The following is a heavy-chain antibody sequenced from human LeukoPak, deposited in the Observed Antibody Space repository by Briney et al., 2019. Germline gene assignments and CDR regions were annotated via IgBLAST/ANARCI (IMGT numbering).Heavy chain of an antibody. CDR3: AKEGAAPGPDFDF. V-gene: IGHV4-4*07. CDR1: GASIRSYY. D-gene: IGHD6-13*01. CDR2: IVPSGST. Sequence: PSETLSLTCTVSGASIRSYYWSWIRQPAGKGLEWIGRIVPSGSTNYKPSLKSRLTMSVDTSKNQFSMKLSSATAADAAVYYCAKEGAAPGPDFDFWGQGILVIVSS. J-gene: IGHJ4*02.